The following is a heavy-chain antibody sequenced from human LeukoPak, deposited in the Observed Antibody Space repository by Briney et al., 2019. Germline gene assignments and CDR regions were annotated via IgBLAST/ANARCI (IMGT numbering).Heavy chain of an antibody. J-gene: IGHJ4*02. D-gene: IGHD3-22*01. CDR3: ATNNYYDSPSNY. CDR1: GYTFTNYG. Sequence: ASVKVSCKASGYTFTNYGISWVRQAPGQGLEWMGWISAYSGDTNYAQNLQGRVTMTTDASTSTAYMELRSLRSDDTAVYYCATNNYYDSPSNYWGQGTLVTVSS. CDR2: ISAYSGDT. V-gene: IGHV1-18*01.